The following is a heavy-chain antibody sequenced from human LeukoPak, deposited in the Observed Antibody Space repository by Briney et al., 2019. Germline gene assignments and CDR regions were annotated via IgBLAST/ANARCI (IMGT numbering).Heavy chain of an antibody. D-gene: IGHD6-6*01. J-gene: IGHJ4*02. CDR3: AKGSLYSSSGYFDY. Sequence: GGSLTLSCAASGFTFSSYAMSWVGQAPGKGLEGVANIKQDGSEKYYVDSVKGRFTISRDNAKNSLYLQMNSLRAEDMALYYCAKGSLYSSSGYFDYWGQGTLVTVSS. CDR1: GFTFSSYA. CDR2: IKQDGSEK. V-gene: IGHV3-7*03.